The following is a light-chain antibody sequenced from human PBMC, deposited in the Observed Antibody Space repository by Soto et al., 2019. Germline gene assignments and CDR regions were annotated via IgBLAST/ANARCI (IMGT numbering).Light chain of an antibody. J-gene: IGKJ3*01. V-gene: IGKV3-11*01. CDR1: QSVSSY. Sequence: EIVLTQSPATLSLSPGERATLSCRASQSVSSYLAWYQRKPGQAPRLLIYDASNRATGIPARFSGSGSGTDFTLTITSLEPEDFAVYYCQQRSNWPPIFTFGPGTKVDFK. CDR3: QQRSNWPPIFT. CDR2: DAS.